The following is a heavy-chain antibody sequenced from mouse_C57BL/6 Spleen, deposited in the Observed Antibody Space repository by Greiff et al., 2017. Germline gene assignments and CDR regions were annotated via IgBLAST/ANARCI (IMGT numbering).Heavy chain of an antibody. CDR2: INPNNGGT. CDR1: GYTFTDYY. V-gene: IGHV1-26*01. J-gene: IGHJ3*01. CDR3: ARGYGNFRFAY. D-gene: IGHD2-1*01. Sequence: EVQLQQSGPELVKPGASVKISCKASGYTFTDYYMNWVKQSHGKSLEWIGDINPNNGGTSYNQKFKGKATLTVDKSSSTAYMELRSLTSEDSAVYYCARGYGNFRFAYWGQGTLVTVSA.